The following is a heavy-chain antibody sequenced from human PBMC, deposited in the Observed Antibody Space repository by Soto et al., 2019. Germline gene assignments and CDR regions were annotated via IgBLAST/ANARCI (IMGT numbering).Heavy chain of an antibody. V-gene: IGHV3-23*01. CDR3: AKAMGRGVIITPGI. J-gene: IGHJ4*02. Sequence: EVQLLESGGGLVQPGGSLRLSCAASGFTFSSYAMSWVRQAPGKGLEWVSAISGSGGSTYYVDSVKGRFTISRDNSKNTLYLQMNCLRAEDTAVYYCAKAMGRGVIITPGIWGQGTLVTVSS. CDR1: GFTFSSYA. D-gene: IGHD3-10*01. CDR2: ISGSGGST.